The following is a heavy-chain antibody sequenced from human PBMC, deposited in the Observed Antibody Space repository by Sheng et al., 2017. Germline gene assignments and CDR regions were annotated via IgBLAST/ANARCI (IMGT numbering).Heavy chain of an antibody. J-gene: IGHJ5*02. D-gene: IGHD3-10*02. Sequence: QVQLQESGPGLVKPSETLSLTCAVSGYSISSGYYWGWIRQPPGKGLEWIGSIYHSGSTYYNPSLKSRVTISVDTSKNQFSLKLSSVTAADTAVYYCARDRGGDGYNFRGETRWFDPWGQGTLVTVSS. CDR3: ARDRGGDGYNFRGETRWFDP. V-gene: IGHV4-38-2*02. CDR1: GYSISSGYY. CDR2: IYHSGST.